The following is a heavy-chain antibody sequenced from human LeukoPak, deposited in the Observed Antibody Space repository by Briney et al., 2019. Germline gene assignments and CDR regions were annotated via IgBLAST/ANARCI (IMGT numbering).Heavy chain of an antibody. J-gene: IGHJ4*02. CDR3: AKVLAGAGTRPLGY. D-gene: IGHD1-26*01. CDR1: GFTFSSYG. Sequence: GGSLRLSCAASGFTFSSYGMHWVRQAPGKGLEWVAVIWYDGSNKYYADSVKGRFTISRDNSKNTLYLQMNTLRAEDTAVYYCAKVLAGAGTRPLGYWGQGTLVTVSS. V-gene: IGHV3-33*06. CDR2: IWYDGSNK.